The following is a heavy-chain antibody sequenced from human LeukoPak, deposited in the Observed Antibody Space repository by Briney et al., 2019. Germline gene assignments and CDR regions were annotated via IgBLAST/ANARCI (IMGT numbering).Heavy chain of an antibody. Sequence: SETLSLTCTVSGDSVSSYYWSWIRQPPGKGLEWIGYIYTSGGTNYIPSLKGRVTISIDTSKNQFSLKLSSVTAADSAVYYCARLTRLSTSPDRYYLDYWGQGTLVTVSS. J-gene: IGHJ4*02. CDR1: GDSVSSYY. CDR2: IYTSGGT. CDR3: ARLTRLSTSPDRYYLDY. V-gene: IGHV4-4*09. D-gene: IGHD6-6*01.